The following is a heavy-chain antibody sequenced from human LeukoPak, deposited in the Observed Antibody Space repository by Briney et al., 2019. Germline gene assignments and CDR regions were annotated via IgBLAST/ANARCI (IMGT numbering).Heavy chain of an antibody. CDR1: GGSISSSSYY. J-gene: IGHJ4*02. CDR3: ATTPREYSSTWYYFDH. V-gene: IGHV4-39*07. CDR2: IYYSGST. Sequence: SETLSLTCTVSGGSISSSSYYWGWIRQPPGKGLEWIGSIYYSGSTYYNPSLKSRVTISVDTSKNQFSLKLSSVTAADTAVYYCATTPREYSSTWYYFDHWGQGILVTVSS. D-gene: IGHD6-13*01.